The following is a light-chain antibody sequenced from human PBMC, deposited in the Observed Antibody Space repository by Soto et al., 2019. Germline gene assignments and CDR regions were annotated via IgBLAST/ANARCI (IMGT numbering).Light chain of an antibody. CDR1: QSVSSNY. V-gene: IGKV3D-7*01. CDR3: LQDYGDSWT. CDR2: GAS. J-gene: IGKJ1*01. Sequence: DIVFTECPVTPALSPGERAAPSLRASQSVSSNYLAWYQQKPGQAPRLTIYGASTRATGVPDRFSGRGSGTDFPLTISSLQPEDFASYYCLQDYGDSWTFGQGTKVDIK.